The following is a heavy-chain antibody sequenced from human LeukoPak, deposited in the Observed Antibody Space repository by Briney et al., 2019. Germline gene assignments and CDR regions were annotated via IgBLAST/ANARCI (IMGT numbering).Heavy chain of an antibody. CDR1: GFTFSSYA. CDR2: ISYDGSNK. V-gene: IGHV3-30-3*01. CDR3: ARAPKQFDY. J-gene: IGHJ4*02. Sequence: GGSLRLSCAASGFTFSSYAMHWFRQAPGKGLEWVAVISYDGSNKYYADSVKGRFTISRDNSKNTLYLQMNSLRAEDTAVYYCARAPKQFDYWGQGTLVTVSS.